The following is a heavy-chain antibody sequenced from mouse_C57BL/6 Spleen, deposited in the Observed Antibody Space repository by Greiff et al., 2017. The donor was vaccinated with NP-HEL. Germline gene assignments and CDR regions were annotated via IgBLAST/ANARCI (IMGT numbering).Heavy chain of an antibody. D-gene: IGHD2-4*01. CDR3: ARKWDYDGGYAMDY. Sequence: QVQLQQPGAELVKPGASVKMSCKASGYTFTSYWITWVKQRPGQGLEWIGDIYPGSGSTNYNEKFKSKATLTVDTSSSTAYMQLSSLTSEDSAVYYCARKWDYDGGYAMDYWGQGTSVTVSS. CDR1: GYTFTSYW. J-gene: IGHJ4*01. CDR2: IYPGSGST. V-gene: IGHV1-55*01.